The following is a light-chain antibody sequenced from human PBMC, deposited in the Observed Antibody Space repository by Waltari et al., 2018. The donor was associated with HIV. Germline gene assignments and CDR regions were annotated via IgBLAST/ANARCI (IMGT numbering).Light chain of an antibody. V-gene: IGLV4-69*01. J-gene: IGLJ3*02. CDR3: QTWGTGMV. CDR1: SGHNSYA. Sequence: QLVLTQSPSASASLGASVKLTCTLSSGHNSYAIAWHQQQPEKGPQYLMKLNSDGSHSKGDGIPGRFSGSSSGAERYLTISSLQSEDEADYYCQTWGTGMVFGGGTKLTVL. CDR2: LNSDGSH.